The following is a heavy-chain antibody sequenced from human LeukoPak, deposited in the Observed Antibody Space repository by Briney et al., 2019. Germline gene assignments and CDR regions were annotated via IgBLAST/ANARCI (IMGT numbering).Heavy chain of an antibody. V-gene: IGHV3-74*01. CDR2: INSDGSST. D-gene: IGHD2-2*02. Sequence: PGGSLRLSCVASGFTFSSYWMHWVRQAPGKGLVWVSRINSDGSSTSYADSVKGRFTISRDNAKNTLYLQMNSLRAEDTAVYYCARYCSSTSCYRTFDYWGQGTLVTVSS. J-gene: IGHJ4*02. CDR1: GFTFSSYW. CDR3: ARYCSSTSCYRTFDY.